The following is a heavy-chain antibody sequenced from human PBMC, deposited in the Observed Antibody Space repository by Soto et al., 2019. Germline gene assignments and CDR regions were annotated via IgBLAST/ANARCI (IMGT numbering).Heavy chain of an antibody. Sequence: EVQLLESGGGLVQPGGSLRLSCAASGFTFSSYAMSWVRQAPGKGLEWVSAIGGSGGSTYYADSVKGRFTISRDNSKNTLYLQMNSLRAEDTAVYYCAKDSVAMGTNEYYFEYWGQGTLVTVSS. CDR3: AKDSVAMGTNEYYFEY. CDR2: IGGSGGST. D-gene: IGHD5-12*01. J-gene: IGHJ4*02. V-gene: IGHV3-23*01. CDR1: GFTFSSYA.